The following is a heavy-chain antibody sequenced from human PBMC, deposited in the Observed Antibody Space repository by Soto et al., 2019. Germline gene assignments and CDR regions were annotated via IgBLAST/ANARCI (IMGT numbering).Heavy chain of an antibody. CDR1: GGSFSGYY. CDR2: INHSGST. D-gene: IGHD3-3*02. CDR3: ARAPIFGGYYYGMDV. Sequence: QVQLQQWGAGLLKPSETLSLTCAVYGGSFSGYYWSWIRQPPGKGLEWIGEINHSGSTNYNPSLKSRVTISVDTSKNQFSLKLSSVTAADTAVYYCARAPIFGGYYYGMDVWGQGTTVTVSS. J-gene: IGHJ6*02. V-gene: IGHV4-34*01.